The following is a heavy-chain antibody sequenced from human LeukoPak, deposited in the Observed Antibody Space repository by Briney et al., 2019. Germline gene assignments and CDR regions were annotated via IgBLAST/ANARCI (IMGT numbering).Heavy chain of an antibody. D-gene: IGHD4-17*01. Sequence: PGGSLRLSCAASGFTFSSYGMHWVRQAPGKGLEWVAVIWYDGSNKYYADSVKGRFTISRDNSKNTLYLQMNSLRAEDTAVYYCATRGSDTVTAFDYWGQGTLVTVSS. V-gene: IGHV3-33*01. CDR3: ATRGSDTVTAFDY. J-gene: IGHJ4*02. CDR2: IWYDGSNK. CDR1: GFTFSSYG.